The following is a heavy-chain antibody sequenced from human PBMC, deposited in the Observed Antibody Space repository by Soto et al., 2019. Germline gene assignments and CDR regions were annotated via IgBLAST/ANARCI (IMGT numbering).Heavy chain of an antibody. CDR2: IYYSGST. D-gene: IGHD3-22*01. J-gene: IGHJ6*02. V-gene: IGHV4-31*03. CDR3: ARVARTTYYYDSSGYYYDYGMDV. Sequence: LSLTCTVSGGSISSGGYYWSWIRQHPGKGLEWIGYIYYSGSTYYNPSLKSRVTISVDTSKNQFSLKLSSVTAADTAVYYCARVARTTYYYDSSGYYYDYGMDVWGQGTTVTVSS. CDR1: GGSISSGGYY.